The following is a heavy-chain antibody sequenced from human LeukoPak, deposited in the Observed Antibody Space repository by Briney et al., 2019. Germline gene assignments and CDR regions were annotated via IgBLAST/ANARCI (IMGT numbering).Heavy chain of an antibody. Sequence: ASVKVSCKASGYSFTSYGISWVRQAPGQGLEWMGWISTYDGNTNFAQNVQGRVTMSTDSPTRTAYMELTSLRSDDTAVYYCAKSGASSGYSPIDYWGPGTLVTVSS. J-gene: IGHJ4*02. CDR3: AKSGASSGYSPIDY. D-gene: IGHD3-22*01. CDR2: ISTYDGNT. CDR1: GYSFTSYG. V-gene: IGHV1-18*01.